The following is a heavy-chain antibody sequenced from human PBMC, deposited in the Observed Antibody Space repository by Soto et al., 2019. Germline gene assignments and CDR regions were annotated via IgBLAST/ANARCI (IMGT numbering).Heavy chain of an antibody. CDR3: ARGPYCSGGSCYPNWFDP. V-gene: IGHV1-8*01. CDR2: MNPNSGNT. D-gene: IGHD2-15*01. Sequence: GASVKVSCKASGYTFTSYDINWVRQATGQGLEWMGWMNPNSGNTGYAQKFQGRVTMTRNTSISTAYMELSSLRSEDTAVYYCARGPYCSGGSCYPNWFDPWGQGTLVTVSS. J-gene: IGHJ5*02. CDR1: GYTFTSYD.